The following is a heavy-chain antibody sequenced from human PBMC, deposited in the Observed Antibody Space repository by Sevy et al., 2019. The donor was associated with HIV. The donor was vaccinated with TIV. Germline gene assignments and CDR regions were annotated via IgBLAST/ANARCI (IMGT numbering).Heavy chain of an antibody. CDR2: IYYSGST. V-gene: IGHV4-39*01. CDR1: GGSISSSSYY. J-gene: IGHJ5*02. Sequence: SETLSLTCTVSGGSISSSSYYWGWLRQPPGKGLEWIGSIYYSGSTYYNPSLKSRVTLSVDTSKNQLSLTLSSVTAADTAVYYGARHPKVPKGHSSGWYDGGWFDPWGQGTLVTVSS. CDR3: ARHPKVPKGHSSGWYDGGWFDP. D-gene: IGHD6-19*01.